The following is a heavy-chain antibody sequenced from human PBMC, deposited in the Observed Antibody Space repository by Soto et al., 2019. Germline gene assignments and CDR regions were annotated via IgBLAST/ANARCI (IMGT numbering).Heavy chain of an antibody. V-gene: IGHV1-18*01. D-gene: IGHD6-6*01. CDR1: GYTFTSYG. Sequence: QVRLVQSGAELKEPGASVKVSCKASGYTFTSYGVSWVRQAPGQGLEWMGWISAYNGNTFHAKKVQGRVTMSTDTSTTTAYMELRSLRSDGTAVYYCARGSSTRPGATPFDVWGQGTMVTVSS. CDR2: ISAYNGNT. J-gene: IGHJ3*01. CDR3: ARGSSTRPGATPFDV.